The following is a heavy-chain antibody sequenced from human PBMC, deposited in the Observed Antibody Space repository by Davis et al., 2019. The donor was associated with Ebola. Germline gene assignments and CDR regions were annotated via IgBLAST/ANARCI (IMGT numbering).Heavy chain of an antibody. CDR3: ARGDVVIPGARPDY. D-gene: IGHD2-2*01. CDR2: INHRGYA. Sequence: GSLRLSCAVYGGSFKGYYWSWIRQPPGKGLEWIGEINHRGYANYNPSLKSRVTISVDTSKNQFSLKMNSVTAADTGVYYCARGDVVIPGARPDYWGQGTPVTVSA. CDR1: GGSFKGYY. J-gene: IGHJ4*02. V-gene: IGHV4-34*01.